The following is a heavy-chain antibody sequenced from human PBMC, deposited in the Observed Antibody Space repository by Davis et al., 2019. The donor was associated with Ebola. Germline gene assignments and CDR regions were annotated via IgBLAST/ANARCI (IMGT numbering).Heavy chain of an antibody. CDR2: IHKDGSST. J-gene: IGHJ4*02. D-gene: IGHD4-11*01. CDR1: GFTFSSHW. Sequence: GESLKISCVASGFTFSSHWMHWVRQAPGKGLVWVSRIHKDGSSTTYGDFVKGRFTVSRDNAKNTLYLQMSSLRAEDTAVYYCAREATVTSYFDSWGQGTLVTVSS. V-gene: IGHV3-74*01. CDR3: AREATVTSYFDS.